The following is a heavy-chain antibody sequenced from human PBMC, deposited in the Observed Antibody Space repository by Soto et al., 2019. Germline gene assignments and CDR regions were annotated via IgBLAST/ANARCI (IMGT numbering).Heavy chain of an antibody. D-gene: IGHD3-3*01. J-gene: IGHJ4*02. CDR3: AKEERFLEWSPLSGYFDN. V-gene: IGHV3-23*01. Sequence: GGSLRLSCAASGFTFSSYAMSWVRQAPGKGLEWVSAISGSGGSTYYADSVKGRFTISRDNSKNTLYLQMNSLRAEDTAVYYCAKEERFLEWSPLSGYFDNWGQGTLVTVSS. CDR2: ISGSGGST. CDR1: GFTFSSYA.